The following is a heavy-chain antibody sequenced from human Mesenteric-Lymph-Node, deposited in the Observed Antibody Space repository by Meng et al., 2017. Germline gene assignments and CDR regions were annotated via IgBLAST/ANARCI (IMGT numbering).Heavy chain of an antibody. D-gene: IGHD3-22*01. CDR1: GHTFNTYA. J-gene: IGHJ5*02. Sequence: SVKVSCKAPGHTFNTYAISWVRQAPGQGLEWMGGIIPIFGTANYAQKFQGRVTITADKSTSTAYMELSSLRSEDTAVYYCARATYYYDSSGPGVNWFDPWGQGTLVTVSS. CDR3: ARATYYYDSSGPGVNWFDP. V-gene: IGHV1-69*06. CDR2: IIPIFGTA.